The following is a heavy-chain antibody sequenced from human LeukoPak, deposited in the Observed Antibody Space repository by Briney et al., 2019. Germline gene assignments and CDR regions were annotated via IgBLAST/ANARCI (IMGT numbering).Heavy chain of an antibody. CDR2: TYYRSKWHY. CDR1: GDSVSNNIAT. Sequence: SQTLSLTCAISGDSVSNNIATWNWIRQSPSRGLEWLGRTYYRSKWHYDYAFSMQGRITINPDTSKNQFSLHLNSVTPEDTAVYYSTTVVNGDGNMNVWGKGTTVTVSS. D-gene: IGHD4-17*01. V-gene: IGHV6-1*01. J-gene: IGHJ6*03. CDR3: TTVVNGDGNMNV.